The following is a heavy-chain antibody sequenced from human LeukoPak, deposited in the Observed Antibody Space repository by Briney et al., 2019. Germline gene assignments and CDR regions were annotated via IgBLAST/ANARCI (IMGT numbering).Heavy chain of an antibody. CDR3: VRDRDGYNY. J-gene: IGHJ4*02. D-gene: IGHD5-24*01. Sequence: GGALRLSCAASGFTFSNYLMHWVRQAPGKGVGWVARIYTDGSTTHYAASVKGLFTISRDNAKNTLYLQMNTLRAEDTAVYYCVRDRDGYNYWGQGTLVTVSS. V-gene: IGHV3-74*01. CDR2: IYTDGSTT. CDR1: GFTFSNYL.